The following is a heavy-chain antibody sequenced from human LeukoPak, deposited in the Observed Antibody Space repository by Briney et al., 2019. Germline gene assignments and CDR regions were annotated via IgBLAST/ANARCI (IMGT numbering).Heavy chain of an antibody. CDR1: GDSVSSNTAS. CDR2: TYYRSTWHN. Sequence: SQTLSLTCAISGDSVSSNTASWNWIGQSPSRGLEWLGRTYYRSTWHNEYAVSAKSRIIINSDTSKNQFSLQLNSVTPEDTAVYYCARDFDYWGQGTLVTVSS. V-gene: IGHV6-1*01. J-gene: IGHJ4*02. CDR3: ARDFDY.